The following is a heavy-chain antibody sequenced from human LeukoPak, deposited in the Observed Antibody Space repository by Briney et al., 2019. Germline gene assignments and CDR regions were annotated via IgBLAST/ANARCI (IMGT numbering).Heavy chain of an antibody. CDR2: INHSGST. J-gene: IGHJ4*02. CDR3: ARGPGPDIVVVPAAIFDY. V-gene: IGHV4-34*01. Sequence: KPSVTLSLTCAVYGGTFSGYYWSWIRQPPGKGLEWLGEINHSGSTNYNTSLTSRVTISVDTSKNQFSLKLSSVTAADVAVYYCARGPGPDIVVVPAAIFDYWGQGTLVSVSS. D-gene: IGHD2-2*02. CDR1: GGTFSGYY.